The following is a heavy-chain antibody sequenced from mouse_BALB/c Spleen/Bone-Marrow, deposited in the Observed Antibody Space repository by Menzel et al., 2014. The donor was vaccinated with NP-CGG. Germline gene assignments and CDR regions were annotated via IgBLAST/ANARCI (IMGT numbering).Heavy chain of an antibody. CDR3: ATMITDWYFDV. CDR2: IDPANGNT. J-gene: IGHJ1*01. Sequence: EVKLVESGAELVKPGASVKLSCTASGFNIKDTYMHRVKQRPEQGLEWIGRIDPANGNTKYDPKFRGKATITADTSSNTAYLQLSSLTSEDTAVYYCATMITDWYFDVWGAGTTVTVSS. CDR1: GFNIKDTY. D-gene: IGHD2-4*01. V-gene: IGHV14-3*02.